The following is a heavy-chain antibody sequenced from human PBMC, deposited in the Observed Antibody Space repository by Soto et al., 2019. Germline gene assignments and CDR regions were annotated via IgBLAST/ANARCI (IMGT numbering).Heavy chain of an antibody. CDR1: GFTFSSYS. J-gene: IGHJ5*02. CDR3: ARGRAARIAAAGGNWFDP. D-gene: IGHD6-13*01. V-gene: IGHV3-48*02. CDR2: ISSSSSTI. Sequence: GGSLRLSCAASGFTFSSYSMNWVRQAPGKGLEWVSYISSSSSTIYYADSVKGRFTISRDNAKNSLYLQMNSLRDEDTAVYYCARGRAARIAAAGGNWFDPWGQGTLVTVSS.